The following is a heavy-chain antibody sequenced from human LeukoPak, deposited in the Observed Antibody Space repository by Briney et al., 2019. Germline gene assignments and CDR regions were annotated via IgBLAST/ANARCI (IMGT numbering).Heavy chain of an antibody. V-gene: IGHV3-30-3*01. CDR3: ARLGMIQAYSTEDY. J-gene: IGHJ4*02. Sequence: PGGSLRLSCAASGFTFSTYAMHWVRQAPGKGLEWVAVISYDGTNKYYAESVKGRFTISRDSSQNTMYLQMNSLRVEDTAVYYCARLGMIQAYSTEDYWGQGTLVTVSS. CDR2: ISYDGTNK. CDR1: GFTFSTYA. D-gene: IGHD6-13*01.